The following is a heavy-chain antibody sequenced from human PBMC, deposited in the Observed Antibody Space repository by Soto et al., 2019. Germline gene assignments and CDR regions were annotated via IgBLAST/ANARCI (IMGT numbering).Heavy chain of an antibody. V-gene: IGHV3-33*01. Sequence: GGSLRLSCAASGFTFSSYGMHWVRQAPGKGLEWVAVIWYDGSNKYYADSVKGRFTISRDNSKNTLYLQMNSLRAEDTAVYYCARNGNQDRYYFDYWGQGTLVTVSS. CDR3: ARNGNQDRYYFDY. CDR2: IWYDGSNK. D-gene: IGHD1-1*01. CDR1: GFTFSSYG. J-gene: IGHJ4*02.